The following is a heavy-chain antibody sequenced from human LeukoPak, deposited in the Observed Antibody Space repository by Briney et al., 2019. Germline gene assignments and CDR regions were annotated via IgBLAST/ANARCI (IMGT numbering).Heavy chain of an antibody. CDR3: ARGGRSAFDV. CDR2: IFHNGVT. CDR1: GGSISSDHW. Sequence: SGKVSLTCAVSGGSISSDHWWSWVRQPPGKSLEWIGEIFHNGVTNYKPSLKSRVSMSVDKSRHQFSLNLRSMTAADTAVYFCARGGRSAFDVWGPGTGDPVSS. V-gene: IGHV4-4*02. J-gene: IGHJ3*01.